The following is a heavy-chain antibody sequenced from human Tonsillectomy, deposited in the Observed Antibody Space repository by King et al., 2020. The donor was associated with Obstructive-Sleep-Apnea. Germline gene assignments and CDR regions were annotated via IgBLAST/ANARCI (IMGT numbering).Heavy chain of an antibody. D-gene: IGHD6-13*01. CDR2: ISYDGSNN. CDR1: GFAFSNYG. J-gene: IGHJ4*02. CDR3: AKAQYTTSWSPLFDY. V-gene: IGHV3-30*18. Sequence: VQLVESGGGVVQPGRSLRLSCAASGFAFSNYGMHWVRQAPGKGLGWVAVISYDGSNNYYADSVKGRFTISRDKFKNTLYLQMNSLRVEDTAVYYCAKAQYTTSWSPLFDYWGQGTLVTVSS.